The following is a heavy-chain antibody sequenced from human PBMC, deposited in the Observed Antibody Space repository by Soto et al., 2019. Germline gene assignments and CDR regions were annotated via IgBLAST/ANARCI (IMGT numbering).Heavy chain of an antibody. J-gene: IGHJ6*02. CDR1: GFTFSNAW. V-gene: IGHV3-15*01. Sequence: GGSLRLSCAASGFTFSNAWMSWVRQAPGKGLEWVGRIKSKTDGGTTDYAAPVKGRFTISRDDSKNTLYLQMNSLKTEDTAVYYCTTDGSSSGYYYYYYGMDVWGQGTTVTVSS. D-gene: IGHD6-6*01. CDR3: TTDGSSSGYYYYYYGMDV. CDR2: IKSKTDGGTT.